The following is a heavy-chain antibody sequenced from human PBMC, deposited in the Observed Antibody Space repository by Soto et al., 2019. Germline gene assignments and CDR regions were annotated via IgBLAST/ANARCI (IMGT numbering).Heavy chain of an antibody. CDR3: ARGGGMGIVDWYFDL. J-gene: IGHJ2*01. V-gene: IGHV3-7*01. CDR2: IKQDGSEK. D-gene: IGHD6-13*01. CDR1: GFTFSSYW. Sequence: GGSLRLSCAASGFTFSSYWMSWVRQAPGKGLEWVANIKQDGSEKYYVDSVKGRFTISRDNAKNSLYLQMNSLRAEDTAVYYCARGGGMGIVDWYFDLWGRGTLVTVSS.